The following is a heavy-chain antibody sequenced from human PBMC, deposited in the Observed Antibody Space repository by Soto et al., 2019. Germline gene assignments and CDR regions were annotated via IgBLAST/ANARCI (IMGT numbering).Heavy chain of an antibody. J-gene: IGHJ4*02. D-gene: IGHD4-17*01. CDR3: ARRNHDYGIGGFDY. Sequence: QVQLVQSGAEVKKPGASLKVSCKPSGYTFSDNGITWVRQAPGQGLEWMGWIGVYNGNTQYAQKFQGRLTMTTDTSTSTAYMELKSLRSDDTAVYYCARRNHDYGIGGFDYWGQGTPVTVSS. V-gene: IGHV1-18*01. CDR2: IGVYNGNT. CDR1: GYTFSDNG.